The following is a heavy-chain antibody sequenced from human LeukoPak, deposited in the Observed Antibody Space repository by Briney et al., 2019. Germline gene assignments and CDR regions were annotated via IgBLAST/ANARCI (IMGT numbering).Heavy chain of an antibody. Sequence: GGSLRLSCAASGHTFSSYAMSWVRQAPGKGLEWVSGISGSGGSTYYADSVKGRFTISRDNSKNTLYLQMNSLRAEDTAEYYCAARIQLWLRDYWGQGTLVTVSS. CDR1: GHTFSSYA. CDR3: AARIQLWLRDY. J-gene: IGHJ4*02. V-gene: IGHV3-23*01. D-gene: IGHD5-18*01. CDR2: ISGSGGST.